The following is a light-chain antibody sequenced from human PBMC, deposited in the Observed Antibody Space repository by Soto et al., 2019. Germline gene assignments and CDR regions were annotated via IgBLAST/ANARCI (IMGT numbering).Light chain of an antibody. J-gene: IGKJ1*01. V-gene: IGKV3-20*01. CDR2: GSS. CDR3: QQYVSSPRT. Sequence: EIVLTQSPGTLSLSPGERATLSCRASQSVSRTYLAWYQQKPGQAPRLLIYGSSSRATGIPDSFSGSGSGTDFTLTISRLEPEDFAVYYCQQYVSSPRTFGQGTKVDIK. CDR1: QSVSRTY.